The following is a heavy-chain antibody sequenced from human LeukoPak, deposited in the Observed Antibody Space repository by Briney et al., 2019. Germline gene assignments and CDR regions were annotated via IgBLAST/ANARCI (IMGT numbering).Heavy chain of an antibody. J-gene: IGHJ4*02. V-gene: IGHV3-48*03. CDR3: ARDSGYDDI. Sequence: GGTLSLSCAVSGFTFCSFEMDRVRPAPGQGREWGSYINSSGNTIYYADSVKGRFTITRDNAKHSLHLQMNSLRAEDTGVYYCARDSGYDDIWGQGTLAAVS. CDR1: GFTFCSFE. D-gene: IGHD5-12*01. CDR2: INSSGNTI.